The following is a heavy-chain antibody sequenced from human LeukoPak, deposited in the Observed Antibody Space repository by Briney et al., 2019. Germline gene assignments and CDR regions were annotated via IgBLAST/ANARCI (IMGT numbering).Heavy chain of an antibody. J-gene: IGHJ4*02. V-gene: IGHV3-53*01. CDR3: ARGGSNYGYEAY. CDR2: IYSGGGT. D-gene: IGHD3-16*01. Sequence: TGGSLRLSCAASGFSVSSIYMSWVRQAPGKGLEWVSIIYSGGGTSYADSVKGRFTISRDNSKNTLYLQMNSLRPEDTAVYYCARGGSNYGYEAYWGQGTLVTVSS. CDR1: GFSVSSIY.